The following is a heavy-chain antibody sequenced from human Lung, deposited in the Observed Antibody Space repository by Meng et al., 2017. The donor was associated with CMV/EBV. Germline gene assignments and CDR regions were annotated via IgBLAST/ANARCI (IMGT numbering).Heavy chain of an antibody. CDR2: IFPNNGGT. CDR1: GYLFPGYY. CDR3: ARALKLGTVAFDL. J-gene: IGHJ3*01. D-gene: IGHD7-27*01. V-gene: IGHV1-2*02. Sequence: SVXVSXXASGYLFPGYYIHWVRQAPGQNLEWVGWIFPNNGGTKYAQNFQGRVTMTRDTSISTAYLGLSRLRSDDTAVYYCARALKLGTVAFDLWGQGTRVTVSS.